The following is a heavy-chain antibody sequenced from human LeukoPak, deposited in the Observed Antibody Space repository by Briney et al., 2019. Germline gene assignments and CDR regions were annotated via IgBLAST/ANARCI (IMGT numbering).Heavy chain of an antibody. CDR2: ISADNGDT. CDR3: ARTEIAVAGTGGDYYYYYGMDV. V-gene: IGHV1-18*01. J-gene: IGHJ6*02. CDR1: GYTFTSYG. Sequence: SVKVSCKASGYTFTSYGISWVRQAPGQGLEWMGCISADNGDTNYAQNLQGRVTMTTDTSTSTAYMELRSLRSDDSAVYYCARTEIAVAGTGGDYYYYYGMDVWGQGTTVTVSS. D-gene: IGHD6-13*01.